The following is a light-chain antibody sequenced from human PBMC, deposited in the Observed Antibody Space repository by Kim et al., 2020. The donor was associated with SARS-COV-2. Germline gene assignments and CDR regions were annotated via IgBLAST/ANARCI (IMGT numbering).Light chain of an antibody. V-gene: IGKV1-9*01. CDR1: HDISSY. Sequence: QLTQSPSSLSASVGDRVTITCRASHDISSYLAWYQQTPGKAPKLLIYAASTLQSGVPSRFSGSGSGTDFTLTISSLQPEDFATYYCQRLNSYSTFGQGTRLEIK. CDR2: AAS. J-gene: IGKJ5*01. CDR3: QRLNSYST.